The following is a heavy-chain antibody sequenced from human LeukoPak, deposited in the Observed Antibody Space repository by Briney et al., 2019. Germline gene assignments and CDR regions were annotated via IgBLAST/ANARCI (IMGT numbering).Heavy chain of an antibody. CDR1: GGSISSSYY. Sequence: SETLSLTCTVSGGSISSSYYWSWIRQPPGKGLEWIGHIHHSGGTNFNPSLKSRVTISLDTSKNQLSLKLTSVTAADTAIYFCARDGYSSGWYPFDYWGQGTLVTVSS. CDR3: ARDGYSSGWYPFDY. V-gene: IGHV4-61*01. D-gene: IGHD6-19*01. CDR2: IHHSGGT. J-gene: IGHJ4*02.